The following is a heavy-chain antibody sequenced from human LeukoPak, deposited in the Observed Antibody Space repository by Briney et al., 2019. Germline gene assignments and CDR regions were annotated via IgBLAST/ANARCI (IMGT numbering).Heavy chain of an antibody. CDR3: AKDIRWSGQGVFDY. J-gene: IGHJ4*02. Sequence: GGSVRLSCAASGFTFSRYSMNWVLQAPGKGLEWVSSISSSSSYIYYADSVKGRFTISRDIAKNSLYLQMNSLRAEDTALYYCAKDIRWSGQGVFDYWGQGTLVAVSS. D-gene: IGHD2-15*01. CDR2: ISSSSSYI. CDR1: GFTFSRYS. V-gene: IGHV3-21*04.